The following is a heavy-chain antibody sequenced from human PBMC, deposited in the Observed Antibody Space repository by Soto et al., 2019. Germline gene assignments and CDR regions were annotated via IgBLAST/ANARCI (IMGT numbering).Heavy chain of an antibody. Sequence: SETLSLTCTVSGGSISSYYWSWIRQPPGKGLEWIGYIYYSGSTNYNPSLKSRVTISVDTSKNQFSLKLSSVTAADTAVYYCARAKGSNYYFDYWGQGTLVTVSS. CDR3: ARAKGSNYYFDY. CDR1: GGSISSYY. CDR2: IYYSGST. J-gene: IGHJ4*02. D-gene: IGHD1-7*01. V-gene: IGHV4-59*01.